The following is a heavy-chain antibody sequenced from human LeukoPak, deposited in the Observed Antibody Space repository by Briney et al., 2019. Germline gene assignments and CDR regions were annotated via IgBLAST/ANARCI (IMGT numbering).Heavy chain of an antibody. J-gene: IGHJ6*02. D-gene: IGHD2-2*01. Sequence: GSLRLSCAASGFTFSDYYMSWIRQAPGKGLEWVSYISRSGSTIYYADSVKGRCTISRDNAKDSLYLQMNSLRAEDTAVYYCARDGRVVPAATGYGMDVWGQGTTVTVSS. CDR2: ISRSGSTI. CDR1: GFTFSDYY. CDR3: ARDGRVVPAATGYGMDV. V-gene: IGHV3-11*01.